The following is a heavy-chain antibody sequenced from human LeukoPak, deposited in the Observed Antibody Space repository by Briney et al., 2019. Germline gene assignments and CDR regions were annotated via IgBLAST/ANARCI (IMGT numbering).Heavy chain of an antibody. J-gene: IGHJ4*02. D-gene: IGHD2-2*01. CDR1: GFIFNNYA. V-gene: IGHV3-23*01. CDR2: ISGTGGVT. CDR3: ARNLPAADY. Sequence: PGGSLRLSCAASGFIFNNYAMTWVRQAPGKGLEWVSAISGTGGVTYYADSVRGRFTISRDNAKNSLYLQMNSLRAEDTAVYYCARNLPAADYWGQGTLVTVSS.